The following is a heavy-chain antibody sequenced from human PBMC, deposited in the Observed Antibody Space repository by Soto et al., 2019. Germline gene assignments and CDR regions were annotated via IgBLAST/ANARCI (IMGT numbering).Heavy chain of an antibody. D-gene: IGHD2-15*01. CDR1: GGTFSSYA. V-gene: IGHV1-69*06. Sequence: SVKVSCKASGGTFSSYAISWVRQAPGQGLEWMGGIIPIFGTANYAQRFQGRVTITADKSTSTAYMELSSLRSEDTAVYYCARGGIVVVVAKPSDYYYGMDVWGQGTTVTVSS. CDR3: ARGGIVVVVAKPSDYYYGMDV. J-gene: IGHJ6*02. CDR2: IIPIFGTA.